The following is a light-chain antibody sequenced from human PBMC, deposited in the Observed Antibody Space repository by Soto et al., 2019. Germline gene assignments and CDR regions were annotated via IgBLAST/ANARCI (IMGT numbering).Light chain of an antibody. V-gene: IGKV1-12*01. J-gene: IGKJ1*01. CDR1: QGISSW. CDR3: QQTNSFPRT. Sequence: DIQMTQSPSTLSASVGDRVTITCRASQGISSWLVWYQQKPGKAPNLLIYAASSLQSGVPSRFSGSGSGTDFTLTISSLQPEDFATYYCQQTNSFPRTFGQGTKVDIK. CDR2: AAS.